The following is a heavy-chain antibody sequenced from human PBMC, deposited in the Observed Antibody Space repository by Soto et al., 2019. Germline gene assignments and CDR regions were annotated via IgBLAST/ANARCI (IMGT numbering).Heavy chain of an antibody. CDR1: GFAFRSYN. CDR2: ISSGSSNI. V-gene: IGHV3-21*01. Sequence: EVQLVESGGGLVKPGGSLTLSCGASGFAFRSYNMNWVRQAPGKGLEWVASISSGSSNIYYADSVKGRFTISRDNAKNSLYLQMDSLRAEDSALYYCASTTVVAATFDFWGQGTLVTVSS. D-gene: IGHD2-15*01. CDR3: ASTTVVAATFDF. J-gene: IGHJ4*02.